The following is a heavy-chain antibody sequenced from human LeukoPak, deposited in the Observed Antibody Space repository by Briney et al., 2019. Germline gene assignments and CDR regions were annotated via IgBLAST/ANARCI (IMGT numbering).Heavy chain of an antibody. CDR2: IDPSDSET. D-gene: IGHD5-18*01. CDR1: GYSFTSYW. V-gene: IGHV5-51*01. J-gene: IGHJ4*02. Sequence: GESLKISCKASGYSFTSYWIGWVRPMPGKGLEWMGIIDPSDSETRYTPSFQGRVTISVDKSLTTADLQWNSLKASDTAMYYCARQTAMGRSGDYWGQGALVTVSS. CDR3: ARQTAMGRSGDY.